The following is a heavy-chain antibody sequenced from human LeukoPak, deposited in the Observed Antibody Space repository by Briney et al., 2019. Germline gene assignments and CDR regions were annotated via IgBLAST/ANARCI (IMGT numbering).Heavy chain of an antibody. Sequence: GGSLRLSCAASGFTFSSYAMSWVRQPPGKGLEWVSAISGSGGSTYYADSVKGRFTISRDNSKNTLYLQMNSLRAEDTAVYYCAKDVGYYYDSSGLYFDYWGQGTLVTVSS. J-gene: IGHJ4*02. D-gene: IGHD3-22*01. CDR1: GFTFSSYA. V-gene: IGHV3-23*01. CDR2: ISGSGGST. CDR3: AKDVGYYYDSSGLYFDY.